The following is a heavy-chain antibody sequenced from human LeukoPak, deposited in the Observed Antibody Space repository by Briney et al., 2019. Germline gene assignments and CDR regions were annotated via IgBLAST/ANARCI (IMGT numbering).Heavy chain of an antibody. Sequence: SETLSLTCAVYGGSFGGYYWSWIRQPPGKGLEWIGEINHSGSTNYNPSLKSRVTISVDTSKNQFSLKLSSVTAADTAVYYCARTESYYYDSSGRDAFDIWGQGTMVTVSS. J-gene: IGHJ3*02. V-gene: IGHV4-34*01. CDR3: ARTESYYYDSSGRDAFDI. CDR1: GGSFGGYY. CDR2: INHSGST. D-gene: IGHD3-22*01.